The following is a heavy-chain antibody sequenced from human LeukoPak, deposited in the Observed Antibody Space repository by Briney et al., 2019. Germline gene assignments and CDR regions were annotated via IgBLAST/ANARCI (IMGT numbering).Heavy chain of an antibody. CDR1: GFTFDDYA. D-gene: IGHD6-13*01. V-gene: IGHV3-43*02. CDR3: AKGRWWFDP. Sequence: PGGSLRLSCAASGFTFDDYAMHWVRQAPGKGLEWVSLIIVHRDSTYYENSVKGRFTISRDNRKNSLYLQMNSLRTEDTALYYCAKGRWWFDPWGQGTLVTVYS. J-gene: IGHJ5*02. CDR2: IIVHRDST.